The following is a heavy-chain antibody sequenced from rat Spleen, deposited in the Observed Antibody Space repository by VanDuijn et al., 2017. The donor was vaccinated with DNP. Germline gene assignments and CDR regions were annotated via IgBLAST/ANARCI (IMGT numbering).Heavy chain of an antibody. CDR1: GYSITSHY. Sequence: EVQLQESGPGLVKPSQSLSLTCSVTGYSITSHYWGWIRKFPGNKIEWMGYISYSGSTAYNPSLKSRISITRDTSKNQFFLHLNSLITEDTATYYCARWVRYFDSWGQGVMVTVSS. J-gene: IGHJ2*01. CDR2: ISYSGST. D-gene: IGHD4-5*01. CDR3: ARWVRYFDS. V-gene: IGHV3-1*01.